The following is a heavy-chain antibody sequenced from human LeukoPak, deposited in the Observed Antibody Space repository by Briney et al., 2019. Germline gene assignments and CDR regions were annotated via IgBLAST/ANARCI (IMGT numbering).Heavy chain of an antibody. CDR1: GFTFSDHY. Sequence: PGGSLRLSCAASGFTFSDHYMDWVRQAPGKGLEWVGRSRNRINTEYAASVKGRFTISRDDSKNSLYLEMNSLKTEDTAVYFCARAKSLVAMDVWGKGTTATVSS. J-gene: IGHJ6*03. CDR2: SRNRINT. CDR3: ARAKSLVAMDV. V-gene: IGHV3-72*01.